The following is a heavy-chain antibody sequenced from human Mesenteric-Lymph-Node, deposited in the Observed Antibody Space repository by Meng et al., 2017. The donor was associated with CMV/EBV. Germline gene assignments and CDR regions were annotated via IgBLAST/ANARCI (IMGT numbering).Heavy chain of an antibody. J-gene: IGHJ4*02. Sequence: GSLRFSCTVSGYSISSSYYWGWIRQPPGKGLEWVVSIFQSGSTYYNPSLKARVSISLDASKNQFSLKLSSVTAADTAIYYCAREATVTPIDYWGQGTLVTVSS. CDR2: IFQSGST. CDR1: GYSISSSYY. V-gene: IGHV4-38-2*02. CDR3: AREATVTPIDY. D-gene: IGHD4-17*01.